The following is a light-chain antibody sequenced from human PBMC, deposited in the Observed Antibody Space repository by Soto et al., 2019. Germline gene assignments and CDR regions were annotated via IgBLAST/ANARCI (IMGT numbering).Light chain of an antibody. CDR3: QQSYSTPIA. J-gene: IGKJ3*01. CDR2: AAS. CDR1: QRISSY. V-gene: IGKV1-39*01. Sequence: DIQMTQSPSSLSASVGDKVTITCRASQRISSYLNWYQQKPGKAPKLLIYAASSLQSGVPSRFSGGGSGTDFTLSISSLQPEDFATYYCQQSYSTPIAFGPGTKVDIK.